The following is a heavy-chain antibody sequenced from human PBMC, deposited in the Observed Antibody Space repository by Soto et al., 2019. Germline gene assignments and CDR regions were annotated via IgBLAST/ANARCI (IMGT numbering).Heavy chain of an antibody. CDR3: SRLTTMVREINDDPFDF. V-gene: IGHV1-46*03. D-gene: IGHD3-10*01. J-gene: IGHJ4*02. CDR1: GYTFTNYY. Sequence: ASVKVSCKASGYTFTNYYIHWVRQAPGQGLEWMGVINPTGGRASYAPKFQGRVTLTRDTSTSTAYMELSSLRSDDTAVYFCSRLTTMVREINDDPFDFWGQG. CDR2: INPTGGRA.